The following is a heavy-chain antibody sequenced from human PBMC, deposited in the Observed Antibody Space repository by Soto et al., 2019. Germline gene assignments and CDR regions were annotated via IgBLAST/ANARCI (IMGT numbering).Heavy chain of an antibody. J-gene: IGHJ5*02. CDR3: ATARRFLEWLPLPPQNWFDP. V-gene: IGHV1-24*01. D-gene: IGHD3-3*01. CDR1: GYTFTSYD. Sequence: ASVKVSCKASGYTFTSYDINWVRQAPGKGLEWMGGFDPEDGETIYAQKFQGRVTMTEDTSTDTAYMELSSLRSEDTAVYYCATARRFLEWLPLPPQNWFDPWGQGTLVTVSS. CDR2: FDPEDGET.